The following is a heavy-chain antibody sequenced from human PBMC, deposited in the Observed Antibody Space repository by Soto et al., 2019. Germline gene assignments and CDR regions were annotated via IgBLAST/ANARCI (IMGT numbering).Heavy chain of an antibody. CDR2: ISGSGGST. V-gene: IGHV3-23*01. CDR1: GFTFSSYA. J-gene: IGHJ4*02. CDR3: AKAVFMTTVTSCFDY. Sequence: GGSLRLSCASSGFTFSSYAMSWVRQAPGKGLEWVSAISGSGGSTYYADSVKGRFTISRDNSKNTLYLQMNSLRAEDTAVYYCAKAVFMTTVTSCFDYWGQGTLVTVSS. D-gene: IGHD4-17*01.